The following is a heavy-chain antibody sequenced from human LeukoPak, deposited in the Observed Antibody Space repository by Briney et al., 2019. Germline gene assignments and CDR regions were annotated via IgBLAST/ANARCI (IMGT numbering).Heavy chain of an antibody. J-gene: IGHJ4*02. CDR2: IKQDGSVE. V-gene: IGHV3-7*03. CDR3: ARIGYSSSSFDF. Sequence: GGSLRLSCAASGFTFSSYAMSWVRQAPGKGLEWVANIKQDGSVEYYVVSVKGRFTISRDNAKESLYLQMNSLRAEDTAVYYCARIGYSSSSFDFWGQGTLVTVSS. D-gene: IGHD6-6*01. CDR1: GFTFSSYA.